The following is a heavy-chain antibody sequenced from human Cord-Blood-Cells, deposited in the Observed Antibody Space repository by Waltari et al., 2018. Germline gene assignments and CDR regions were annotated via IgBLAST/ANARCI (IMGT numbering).Heavy chain of an antibody. Sequence: QVQLVQSGAEVKKPGASVKVSCKASGYTFTGYYMPWVRPAPGQGLEWMGWIKPNSGGTNYAQKFQGRVTMTRDTSISTAYMELSRLRSDDTAVYYCARDSTDYDFWSGFDYWGQGTLVTVSS. CDR1: GYTFTGYY. CDR2: IKPNSGGT. J-gene: IGHJ4*02. CDR3: ARDSTDYDFWSGFDY. D-gene: IGHD3-3*01. V-gene: IGHV1-2*02.